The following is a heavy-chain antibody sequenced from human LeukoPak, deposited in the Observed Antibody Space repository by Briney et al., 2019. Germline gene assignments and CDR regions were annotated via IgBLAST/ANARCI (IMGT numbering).Heavy chain of an antibody. D-gene: IGHD3-22*01. CDR3: ARDRDYYYDSSGYSDLDY. Sequence: SETLSLTCTVSGGSISSSSYYWGWIRQPPGKGLEWIGSIYYSGSTYYNPSLKSRVTISVDTSKNQFSLKLSSVTAADTAVYYCARDRDYYYDSSGYSDLDYWGQGTLVTVSS. CDR2: IYYSGST. J-gene: IGHJ4*02. CDR1: GGSISSSSYY. V-gene: IGHV4-39*07.